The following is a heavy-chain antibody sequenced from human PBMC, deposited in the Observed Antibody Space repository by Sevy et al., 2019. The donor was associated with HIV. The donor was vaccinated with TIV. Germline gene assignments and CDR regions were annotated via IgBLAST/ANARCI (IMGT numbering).Heavy chain of an antibody. CDR1: GFTVNSNY. J-gene: IGHJ4*02. CDR2: IYSDGTT. Sequence: GGSLRLSCAASGFTVNSNYMTRVHQAPGKGLEGVSVIYSDGTTYHADSVKDRFTISRDNSKNTLYLQMNSLRAEDTAVYYCARGKSGYGYALNYWGQGTLVTVSS. CDR3: ARGKSGYGYALNY. V-gene: IGHV3-66*01. D-gene: IGHD5-18*01.